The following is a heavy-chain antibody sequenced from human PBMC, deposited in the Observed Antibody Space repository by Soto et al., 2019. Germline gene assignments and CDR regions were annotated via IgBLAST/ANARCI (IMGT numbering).Heavy chain of an antibody. J-gene: IGHJ4*02. CDR1: GFTFSSYW. CDR2: IKQDGSEK. Sequence: GGSLRLSCAASGFTFSSYWMSWVRQAPGKGLEWVANIKQDGSEKYYVDSVKGRFTISRDNAKNSLYLQMDSLRAEDTDVYYCAREGGLVGYTSSFDYWGRGTLVTVS. CDR3: AREGGLVGYTSSFDY. V-gene: IGHV3-7*05. D-gene: IGHD1-26*01.